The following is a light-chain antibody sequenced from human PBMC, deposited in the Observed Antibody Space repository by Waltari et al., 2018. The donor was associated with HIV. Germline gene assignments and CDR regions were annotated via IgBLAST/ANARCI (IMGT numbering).Light chain of an antibody. CDR2: GAS. Sequence: EIVMRQSPATLPMSPGERATLSCRASQSVNTNLAWYHQKPGQAPRLLIYGASTRATGIPGRLSGSGSGTDFTLTISSLQSEDLAVYYCQQYHNWPYTFGQGTKLEIK. CDR1: QSVNTN. CDR3: QQYHNWPYT. J-gene: IGKJ2*01. V-gene: IGKV3-15*01.